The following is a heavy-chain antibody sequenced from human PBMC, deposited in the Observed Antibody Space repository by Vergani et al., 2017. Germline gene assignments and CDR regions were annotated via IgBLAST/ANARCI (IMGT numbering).Heavy chain of an antibody. CDR1: GFTFSSYA. Sequence: QVQLVESGGGVVQPGRSLRLSCAASGFTFSSYAMHWVRQAPGKGLEWVAVISYDGSNKYYADSVKGRFTISRDNSKNTLYLQMNSLRAEDTAVYYFASDYEWGVTTVPPGGYWGQGTLVTVS. V-gene: IGHV3-30-3*01. CDR2: ISYDGSNK. CDR3: ASDYEWGVTTVPPGGY. J-gene: IGHJ4*02. D-gene: IGHD4-17*01.